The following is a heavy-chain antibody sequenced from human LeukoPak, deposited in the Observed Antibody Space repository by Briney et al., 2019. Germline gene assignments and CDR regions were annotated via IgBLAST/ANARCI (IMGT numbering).Heavy chain of an antibody. CDR2: IYYSGST. Sequence: SETLSLTCTVSGGSISSGGYYWSWIRQHPGKGLEWIGYIYYSGSTYYNPSLKSRVTISIDTSKNQFSLTLSSVTAADTAVYYCARGRDSRGYQFKGFDYWGQGTLVAVSS. CDR1: GGSISSGGYY. CDR3: ARGRDSRGYQFKGFDY. V-gene: IGHV4-31*03. J-gene: IGHJ4*02. D-gene: IGHD3-22*01.